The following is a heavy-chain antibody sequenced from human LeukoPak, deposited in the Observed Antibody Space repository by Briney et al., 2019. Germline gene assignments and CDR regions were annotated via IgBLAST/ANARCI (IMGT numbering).Heavy chain of an antibody. CDR2: INPNSGGT. CDR1: GYTFTGYY. Sequence: ASVKVSCKASGYTFTGYYMHWVRQAPGQGLEWMGWINPNSGGTNYAQKFQGRVTMTRDTSISTAYMELSRLRSDDTAVYYCARGLGVPAETTTLFDYWGQGTLVTVSS. D-gene: IGHD2-2*01. V-gene: IGHV1-2*02. J-gene: IGHJ4*02. CDR3: ARGLGVPAETTTLFDY.